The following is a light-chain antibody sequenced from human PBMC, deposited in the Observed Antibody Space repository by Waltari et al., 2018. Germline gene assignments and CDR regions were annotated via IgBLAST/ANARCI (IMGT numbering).Light chain of an antibody. V-gene: IGLV2-14*03. J-gene: IGLJ3*02. Sequence: QSALTQPASVSGSPGQSITISCTGTSSDIGSYNYVSWFQQRPGKAPKLMIYDVTKRPSGLSNRFSGSNSGNTASLTISGLQTEDEADYYGSSFTSSSSWVFGGGTRLTVL. CDR3: SSFTSSSSWV. CDR1: SSDIGSYNY. CDR2: DVT.